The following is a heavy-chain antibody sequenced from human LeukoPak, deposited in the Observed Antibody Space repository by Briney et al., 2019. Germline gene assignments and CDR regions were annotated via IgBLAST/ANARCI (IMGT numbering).Heavy chain of an antibody. V-gene: IGHV3-23*01. J-gene: IGHJ6*03. CDR3: AKYGSGWTLYFYYYMDV. CDR1: GFTFNSYS. D-gene: IGHD6-19*01. Sequence: GGSLRLSCAASGFTFNSYSMGWVRQAPGKGLEWVSALSGSGGSTYYADSVKGQFTISRDNSKNTLYLQMNNLRAEDTALYYCAKYGSGWTLYFYYYMDVWGKGTTVTVSS. CDR2: LSGSGGST.